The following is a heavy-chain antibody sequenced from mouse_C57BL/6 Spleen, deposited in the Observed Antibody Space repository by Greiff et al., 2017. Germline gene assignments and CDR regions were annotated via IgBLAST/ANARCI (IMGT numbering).Heavy chain of an antibody. J-gene: IGHJ4*01. CDR2: IHPNSGST. V-gene: IGHV1-64*01. CDR3: ARGVNWDDAMDY. CDR1: GYTFTSYW. D-gene: IGHD4-1*01. Sequence: VQLQQPGAELVKPGASVKLSCKASGYTFTSYWMHWVKQRPGQGLEWIGMIHPNSGSTNYNEKFKSKATLTVDKSSSTAYMQRSRLTSEDSAVYYGARGVNWDDAMDYWGQGTSVTVSS.